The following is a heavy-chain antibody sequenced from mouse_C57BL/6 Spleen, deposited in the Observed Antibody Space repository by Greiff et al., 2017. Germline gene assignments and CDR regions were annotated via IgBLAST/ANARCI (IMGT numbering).Heavy chain of an antibody. J-gene: IGHJ2*01. CDR2: ISSGSSTI. V-gene: IGHV5-17*01. D-gene: IGHD2-2*01. CDR3: AMFTERGYYFDY. Sequence: EVKLVESGGGLVKPGGSLKLSCAASGFTFSDYGMHWVRQAPEKGLEWVAYISSGSSTIYYAATVKGRFTISRDNAKNTLFLQMTSLRSEDTAMYYCAMFTERGYYFDYWGQGTTLTVSS. CDR1: GFTFSDYG.